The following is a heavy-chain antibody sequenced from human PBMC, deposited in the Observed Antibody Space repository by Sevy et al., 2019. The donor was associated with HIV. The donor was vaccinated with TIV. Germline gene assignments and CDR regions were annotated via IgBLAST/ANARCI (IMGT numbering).Heavy chain of an antibody. Sequence: GGSLRLSCAASGFTVSSNYMSWVRQAPGKGLEWVSVIYSGGNTYYADSVKGRFTISRDNPKNTLYLQMNSLRAEDSAVYYCARDGGVVVPGTAGGWAYFDYWGQGILVTVSS. J-gene: IGHJ4*02. CDR3: ARDGGVVVPGTAGGWAYFDY. CDR2: IYSGGNT. V-gene: IGHV3-53*01. D-gene: IGHD6-19*01. CDR1: GFTVSSNY.